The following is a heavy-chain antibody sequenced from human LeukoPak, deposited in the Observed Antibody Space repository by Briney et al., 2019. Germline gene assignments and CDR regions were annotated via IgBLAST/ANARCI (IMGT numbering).Heavy chain of an antibody. CDR3: ARDSPRRWFDP. Sequence: SETLSLTCTVFGGSITTYYWSWIRQRPGKGLEWIGHIYYGGGTNYNPSLKSRVTISIDTSKNHFSLKLTSVTAADTAVYYCARDSPRRWFDPWGQGILVTVSS. CDR1: GGSITTYY. CDR2: IYYGGGT. V-gene: IGHV4-59*01. J-gene: IGHJ5*02.